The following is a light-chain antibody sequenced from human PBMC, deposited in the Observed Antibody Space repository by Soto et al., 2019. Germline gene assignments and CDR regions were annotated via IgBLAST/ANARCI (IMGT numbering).Light chain of an antibody. V-gene: IGKV1-5*01. J-gene: IGKJ2*01. CDR3: QQYNNYPYT. CDR2: DAS. CDR1: QRISSW. Sequence: DIQMTQSPSTLSASVGDRVTITCRASQRISSWLAWYQQKPGKAPKLLIYDASSLESGVPSRFSGSGSGTEFTLAISSLQPDDFATYYCQQYNNYPYTFGQGTILEIK.